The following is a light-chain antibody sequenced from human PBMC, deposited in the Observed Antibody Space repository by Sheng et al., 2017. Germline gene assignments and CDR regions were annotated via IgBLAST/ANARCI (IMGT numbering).Light chain of an antibody. Sequence: NFMLTQPHSVSESPGKTVTISCTRSSGSIANNYVHWYQHRPGSSPTILIFENNQRPSGVPTRFSASIDSPSNSASLTISGLKTEDEADYYCQSYDSSNRGVFGGGTKVAVL. CDR1: SGSIANNY. J-gene: IGLJ3*02. V-gene: IGLV6-57*01. CDR2: ENN. CDR3: QSYDSSNRGV.